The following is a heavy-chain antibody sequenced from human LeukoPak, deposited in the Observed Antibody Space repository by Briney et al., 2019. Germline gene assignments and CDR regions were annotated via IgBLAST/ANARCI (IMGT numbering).Heavy chain of an antibody. D-gene: IGHD2-2*01. V-gene: IGHV3-23*01. CDR2: VSGSGDTT. CDR3: AKGPVVPIATYSFDF. J-gene: IGHJ4*02. Sequence: GGSLRLSCAASGFTFSSYAMTWVRQAPGKGLEWVSAVSGSGDTTYYADSVQGRFSISRDNSKNTLYVQMNSLSPEDTAIYYCAKGPVVPIATYSFDFWGPGTLVIVSS. CDR1: GFTFSSYA.